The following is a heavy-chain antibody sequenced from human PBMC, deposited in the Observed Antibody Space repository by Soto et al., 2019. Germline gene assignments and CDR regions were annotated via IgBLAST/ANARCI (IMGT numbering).Heavy chain of an antibody. V-gene: IGHV3-21*06. J-gene: IGHJ4*02. CDR3: ARESEDLTSNFDY. Sequence: GGSLRLSCAASGFIFTRYSMNWVRQAPGKGLEWVSSISSTTNYIYYGDSMKGRFTISRDNAKNPLYLEMNSLRAEDTAVYYCARESEDLTSNFDYWGQGTLVTVSS. CDR2: ISSTTNYI. CDR1: GFIFTRYS.